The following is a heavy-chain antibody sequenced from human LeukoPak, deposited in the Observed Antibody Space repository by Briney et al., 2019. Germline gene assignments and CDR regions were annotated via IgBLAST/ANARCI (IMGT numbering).Heavy chain of an antibody. J-gene: IGHJ4*02. CDR2: ISWNSGSI. Sequence: GGSLRLSCAASGFTFDDYAMHWVRRAPGKGLEWVSGISWNSGSIGYADSVKGRFTISRDNAKNSLYLQMNSLRAEDTALYYCAKSVSGSYYYFDYWGQGTLVTVSS. CDR3: AKSVSGSYYYFDY. CDR1: GFTFDDYA. V-gene: IGHV3-9*01. D-gene: IGHD1-26*01.